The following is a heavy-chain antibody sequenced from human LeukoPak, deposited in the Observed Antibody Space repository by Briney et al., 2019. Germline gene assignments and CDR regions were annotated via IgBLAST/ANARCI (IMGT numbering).Heavy chain of an antibody. CDR1: GFTFSSYA. CDR2: ISYDGSNK. CDR3: ARVGEYSSSWYGAYYFDY. J-gene: IGHJ4*02. V-gene: IGHV3-30-3*01. D-gene: IGHD6-13*01. Sequence: PGGSLRLSCAASGFTFSSYAMHWVRQAPGKGLEWVAVISYDGSNKYYADSVKGRITISRDNSKNTLYLQMNSLRAEDTAVYYCARVGEYSSSWYGAYYFDYWGQGTLVTVSS.